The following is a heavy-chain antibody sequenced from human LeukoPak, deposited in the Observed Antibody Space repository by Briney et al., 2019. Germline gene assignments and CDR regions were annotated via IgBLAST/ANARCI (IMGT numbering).Heavy chain of an antibody. CDR1: GDSISTYY. V-gene: IGHV4-59*01. CDR2: IYYRGST. D-gene: IGHD3-22*01. Sequence: SETPSLTCTVSGDSISTYYRSWIRQPPGKGLEWIGYIYYRGSTNYNPSLKRRATISLDTSKNQFSLRLSSVTAADTAVYYCTRDSTIYYYDNWGQGTLVTVSS. CDR3: TRDSTIYYYDN. J-gene: IGHJ4*02.